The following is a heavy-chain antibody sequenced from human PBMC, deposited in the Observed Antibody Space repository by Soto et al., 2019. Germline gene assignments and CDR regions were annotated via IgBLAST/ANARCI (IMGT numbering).Heavy chain of an antibody. CDR2: IYYSGST. D-gene: IGHD3-22*01. CDR1: GGSISGYY. V-gene: IGHV4-59*08. CDR3: ASLGGYYQAFDQ. J-gene: IGHJ4*02. Sequence: SETLSLTCTVSGGSISGYYWSWFRQPPGKGLEWIGYIYYSGSTTYTPSLKSRVTIAVDTSKNQFSLRLNSVTAADTAVYYCASLGGYYQAFDQWGQGSLVTVSS.